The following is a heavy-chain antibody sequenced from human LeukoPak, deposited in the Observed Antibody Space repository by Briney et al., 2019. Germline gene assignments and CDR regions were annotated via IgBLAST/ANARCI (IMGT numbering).Heavy chain of an antibody. J-gene: IGHJ4*02. D-gene: IGHD6-19*01. CDR2: ISWNSGSI. V-gene: IGHV3-9*01. CDR1: GFTFDDYA. Sequence: PGRSLRLSCAASGFTFDDYAMHWVRQAPGKGLEWVSGISWNSGSIGYADSVKGRFTISRDNAKNSLYLQMNSLRAEDTALYYCAKDGGSGWHIFDYWGQGTLVTVSS. CDR3: AKDGGSGWHIFDY.